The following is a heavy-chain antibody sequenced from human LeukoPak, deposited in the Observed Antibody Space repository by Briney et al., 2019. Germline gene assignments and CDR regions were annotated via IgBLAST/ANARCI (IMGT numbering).Heavy chain of an antibody. CDR2: IGTAGDT. CDR1: GFTFRCYD. CDR3: ARAVDTDMAFDS. Sequence: GGSLRLSRVPSGFTFRCYDMHWVRQATGKGLEWVSAIGTAGDTFYPGSVKGRFTISRENAKNSLYLQMNSLRAGDTAVYYCARAVDTDMAFDSWGQGTLVTVSS. V-gene: IGHV3-13*04. J-gene: IGHJ4*02. D-gene: IGHD5-18*01.